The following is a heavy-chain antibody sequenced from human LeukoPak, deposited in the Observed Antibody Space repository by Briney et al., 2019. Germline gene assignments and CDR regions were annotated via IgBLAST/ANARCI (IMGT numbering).Heavy chain of an antibody. J-gene: IGHJ5*02. V-gene: IGHV1-69*05. CDR1: GGTFSSYA. D-gene: IGHD1-7*01. CDR2: IIPIFGTA. Sequence: SVKVSCKASGGTFSSYAISWVRQAPGQGLEWMGGIIPIFGTANYAQKFQGRVTIATDESTSTAYMELSSLRSEDTAVYYCARKELRDDWFDPWGQGTLVTVSS. CDR3: ARKELRDDWFDP.